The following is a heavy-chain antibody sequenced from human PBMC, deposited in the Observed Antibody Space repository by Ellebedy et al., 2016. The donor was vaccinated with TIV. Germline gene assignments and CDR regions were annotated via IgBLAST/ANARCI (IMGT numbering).Heavy chain of an antibody. D-gene: IGHD3-22*01. CDR1: GFIVSSSY. V-gene: IGHV3-53*01. Sequence: PGGSLRLSCAASGFIVSSSYMSWVRQAPGKGLEWVSVIYSGGSTYYADSVKGRFTISRDNFKNSLYLQMNSLTVEDTAVYYCAREKYYYDSSSYSGAFDIWGQGTMVTVSS. CDR2: IYSGGST. J-gene: IGHJ3*02. CDR3: AREKYYYDSSSYSGAFDI.